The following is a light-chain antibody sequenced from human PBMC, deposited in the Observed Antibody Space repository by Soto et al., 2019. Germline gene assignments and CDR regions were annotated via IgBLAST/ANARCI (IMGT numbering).Light chain of an antibody. CDR3: QQYGSSPWT. J-gene: IGKJ1*01. CDR1: QSVTSNY. V-gene: IGKV3-20*01. CDR2: CAS. Sequence: EIVLTQSPGTLSLSPGERATLSCRASQSVTSNYLAWYQQQPGQAPRLLIYCASIRLAGIPNRFSGSGSGTDFTLTISRLEPEDFAVYYCQQYGSSPWTFGQGTKVEIK.